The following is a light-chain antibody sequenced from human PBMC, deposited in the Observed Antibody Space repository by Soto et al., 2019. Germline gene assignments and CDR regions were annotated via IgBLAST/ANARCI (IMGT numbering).Light chain of an antibody. CDR2: KAS. J-gene: IGKJ4*01. V-gene: IGKV1-5*03. Sequence: DIQMTQSPSTLSASVGDRVTITCRASQSISSWLAWYQQKPGKAPNLLIYKASSLESGVPSRFSGSGDGTEFTLTISRLQPDDFATYYCHQYNSYPLTFGGGTKVEIK. CDR1: QSISSW. CDR3: HQYNSYPLT.